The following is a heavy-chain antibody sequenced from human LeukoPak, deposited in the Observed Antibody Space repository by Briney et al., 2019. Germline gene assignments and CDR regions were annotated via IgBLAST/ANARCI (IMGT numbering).Heavy chain of an antibody. CDR3: ARDPRPKQTYCSSSTCDEYY. D-gene: IGHD2-2*01. CDR1: GFTFTTYW. V-gene: IGHV3-74*01. Sequence: TGRSLRLSCAASGFTFTTYWMHWVRQAPGKGLVWVSRINSDGTDTAYADSVKGRFTISRDNAKNTLYLQMNSLRAEDTAVYYCARDPRPKQTYCSSSTCDEYYWGQGTLVTVSS. CDR2: INSDGTDT. J-gene: IGHJ4*02.